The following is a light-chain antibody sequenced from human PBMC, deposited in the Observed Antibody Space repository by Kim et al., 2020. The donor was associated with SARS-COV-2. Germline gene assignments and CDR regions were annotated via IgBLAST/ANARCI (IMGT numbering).Light chain of an antibody. J-gene: IGLJ3*02. CDR1: KLGDKY. CDR3: QAWDTYTV. V-gene: IGLV3-1*01. Sequence: SYELTQPPSVSVSPGQTASITCSGDKLGDKYVCRYQQKPGQSPLLVIYQDSKRPSGIPERFSGSNSGNTATLTISGTQTMDEADYYCQAWDTYTVFGGGTQLTVL. CDR2: QDS.